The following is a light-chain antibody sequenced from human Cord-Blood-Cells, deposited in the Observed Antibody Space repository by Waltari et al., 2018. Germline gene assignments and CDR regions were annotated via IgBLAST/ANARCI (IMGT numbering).Light chain of an antibody. Sequence: QSALPQPRSVSGSPGQSVTLSCTGTSSDVGGYTYVSWYQQHPGKAPKLMIYDVSKRPSGVPDRFSGSKSGNTASLTISGLQAEDEADYYCCSYAGSYTYVFGTGTKVTVL. CDR2: DVS. CDR3: CSYAGSYTYV. CDR1: SSDVGGYTY. V-gene: IGLV2-11*01. J-gene: IGLJ1*01.